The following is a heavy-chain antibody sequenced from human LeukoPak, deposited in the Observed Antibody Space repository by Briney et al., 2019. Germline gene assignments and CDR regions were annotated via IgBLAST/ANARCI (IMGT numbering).Heavy chain of an antibody. V-gene: IGHV3-64*02. CDR3: ARGGTYSSSSLNS. CDR1: GFTFSSHA. CDR2: TNTDGNYI. Sequence: GGSLRLSCAASGFTFSSHAMHWVCQAPGKGLEYVSSTNTDGNYIYYVESVRGRFTISRDNSKNTLHLQMVSLRPDDMGVYYCARGGTYSSSSLNSWGQGTLVTVTS. D-gene: IGHD6-6*01. J-gene: IGHJ4*02.